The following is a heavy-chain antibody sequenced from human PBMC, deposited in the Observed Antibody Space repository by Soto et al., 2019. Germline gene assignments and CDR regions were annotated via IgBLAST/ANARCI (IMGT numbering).Heavy chain of an antibody. J-gene: IGHJ4*02. CDR3: ARELQGLYYFDY. CDR1: GYTFISYA. D-gene: IGHD2-15*01. Sequence: ASVKVSCKASGYTFISYAIHWVRQAPGQRLEWMGWINAGNGNTKYSQKFQGRVTITRDTSASTAYMELTSLRSEDTAVYYCARELQGLYYFDYWGQGTLVTVSS. V-gene: IGHV1-3*01. CDR2: INAGNGNT.